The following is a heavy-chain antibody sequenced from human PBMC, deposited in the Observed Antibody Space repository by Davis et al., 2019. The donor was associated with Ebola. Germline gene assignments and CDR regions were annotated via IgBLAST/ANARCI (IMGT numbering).Heavy chain of an antibody. V-gene: IGHV1-3*01. D-gene: IGHD2-15*01. Sequence: ASVKVSCKASGYTFTSYAMHWVRQAPGQRLEWMGWINAGNGNTKYSQKFQGRVTMTRDTSTSTVYMELSSLRSEDTAVYYCARHGVVVDAFDIWGQGTMVTVSS. CDR3: ARHGVVVDAFDI. J-gene: IGHJ3*02. CDR2: INAGNGNT. CDR1: GYTFTSYA.